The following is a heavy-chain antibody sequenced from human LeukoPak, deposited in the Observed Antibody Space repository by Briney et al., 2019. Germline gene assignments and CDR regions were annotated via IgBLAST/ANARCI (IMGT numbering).Heavy chain of an antibody. CDR1: GYTFTDYY. Sequence: ASVKVSCKASGYTFTDYYMHWVRQAPGQGLEWMGWINPNSDGTNYAQNFQGRVTMTRDTSISTAYMELSSLRSDDTAVYYCARGSCITTTCYPKGIDYWGQGTLVTVSS. CDR2: INPNSDGT. D-gene: IGHD2-2*01. V-gene: IGHV1-2*02. CDR3: ARGSCITTTCYPKGIDY. J-gene: IGHJ4*02.